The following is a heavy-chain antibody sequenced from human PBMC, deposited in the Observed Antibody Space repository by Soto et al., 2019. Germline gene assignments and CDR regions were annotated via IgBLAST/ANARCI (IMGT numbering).Heavy chain of an antibody. J-gene: IGHJ4*02. D-gene: IGHD5-12*01. V-gene: IGHV4-30-2*01. CDR3: AAGGGLPRYS. Sequence: QLQLQESGSGLVKPSQTLSLTCAVSGGSISSGGYSWSWIRQPPGKGLEWIGYIYHSGSTYYNPSPXSXGXIXXDRSKNQFSLKLSSVTAADTAVYYCAAGGGLPRYSWGQGTLVTVSS. CDR2: IYHSGST. CDR1: GGSISSGGYS.